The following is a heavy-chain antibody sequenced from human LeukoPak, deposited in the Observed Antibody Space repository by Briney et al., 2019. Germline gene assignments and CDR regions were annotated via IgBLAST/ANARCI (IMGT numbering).Heavy chain of an antibody. CDR1: GDSVSSNSAA. CDR3: PQSFTVGLGPSFYSSSTLAV. V-gene: IGHV6-1*01. D-gene: IGHD3-10*01. J-gene: IGHJ6*03. CDR2: TYYRSKWYY. Sequence: SQTLSLTCAISGDSVSSNSAAWNWIRQSPSRGLEWLGRTYYRSKWYYDYATSVKGRITINPDTSKNQFSLQLSSVTSEDTAVYYWPQSFTVGLGPSFYSSSTLAVWAKGT.